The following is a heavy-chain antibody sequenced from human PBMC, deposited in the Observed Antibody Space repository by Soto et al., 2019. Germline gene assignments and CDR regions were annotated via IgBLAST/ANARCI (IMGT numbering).Heavy chain of an antibody. J-gene: IGHJ6*02. CDR1: EFTFRIFA. D-gene: IGHD1-26*01. Sequence: QVHLVESGGGVVQPGSSLRLSCAASEFTFRIFAMHWLRQSPGKGLEWVAVISYDGSRKADSVKGRFTVSRDNSWNTLYLQMNSLRAEDTAIYYCARGDREDIEEVVGVRPGEYSMDVWGQGTTVTVFS. CDR2: ISYDGSRK. CDR3: ARGDREDIEEVVGVRPGEYSMDV. V-gene: IGHV3-30-3*01.